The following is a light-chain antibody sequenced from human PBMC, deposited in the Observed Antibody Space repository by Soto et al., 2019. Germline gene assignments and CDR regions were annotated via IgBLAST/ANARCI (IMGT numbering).Light chain of an antibody. Sequence: EIVLTQSPGTLSLSPGERATLSCRASQSVSSSYLAWYQQKPGQAPRHLIYGASSSATGIPDRFSGSGSGTDFTLTISRLEPEEFAVYYCQQYGSSRTFGQGTKVVIK. CDR1: QSVSSSY. V-gene: IGKV3-20*01. J-gene: IGKJ1*01. CDR2: GAS. CDR3: QQYGSSRT.